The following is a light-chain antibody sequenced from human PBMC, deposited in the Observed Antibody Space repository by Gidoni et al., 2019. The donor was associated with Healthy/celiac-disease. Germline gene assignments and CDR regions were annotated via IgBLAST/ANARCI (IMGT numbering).Light chain of an antibody. CDR2: EGS. CDR1: SSDVGSYNL. J-gene: IGLJ2*01. Sequence: QSALTPPASVSGSPGQSITSSCTGTSSDVGSYNLVSWYQPHPGKAPKLMIYEGSKRPSGVSNRFSGSKSGNTASLTISGLQAEDEADYYCCSYAGSSTYVVFGGGTKLTVL. CDR3: CSYAGSSTYVV. V-gene: IGLV2-23*01.